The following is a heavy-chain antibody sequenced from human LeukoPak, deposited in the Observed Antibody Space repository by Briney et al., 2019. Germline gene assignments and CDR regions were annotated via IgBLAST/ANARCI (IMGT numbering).Heavy chain of an antibody. CDR2: IQYDGSNQ. Sequence: PGGSLRLSCAASGFTFSSYGMHWVRQAPGKGLEWVAYIQYDGSNQQYADSVKGRFIISRDRSKNTLYLQMNSLRAEDTAVYYCANENYYDSSGCWSYWGQGTLVTVSS. J-gene: IGHJ4*02. CDR3: ANENYYDSSGCWSY. CDR1: GFTFSSYG. D-gene: IGHD3-22*01. V-gene: IGHV3-30*02.